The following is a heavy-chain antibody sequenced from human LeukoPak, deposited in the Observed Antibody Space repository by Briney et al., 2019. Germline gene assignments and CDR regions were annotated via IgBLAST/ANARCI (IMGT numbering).Heavy chain of an antibody. CDR1: GGSISSSSYY. J-gene: IGHJ4*02. D-gene: IGHD3-3*01. V-gene: IGHV4-39*01. CDR3: ARGRGVLRFLEWLRGAYYFDY. CDR2: IYYSGST. Sequence: PSETLSLTCTVSGGSISSSSYYWGWIRQPPGKGLEWIGSIYYSGSTYYNPSLKSRVTISVDTSKNQFSLKLSSVTAADTAVYYCARGRGVLRFLEWLRGAYYFDYWGQGTLVTVSS.